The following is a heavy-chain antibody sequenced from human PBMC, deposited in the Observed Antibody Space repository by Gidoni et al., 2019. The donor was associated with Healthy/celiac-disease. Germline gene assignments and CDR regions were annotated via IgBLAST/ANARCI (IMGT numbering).Heavy chain of an antibody. Sequence: EVQPVQSGAEVKKPGESLGISWKGSGYSFTRYWISWVRQMPGKGLEWMGRIDPSDSYTNYSPSFQGHVTISADKSISTAYLQWSSLKASDTAMYYCARLVGATSPYYYYGMDVWGQGTTVTVSS. CDR3: ARLVGATSPYYYYGMDV. V-gene: IGHV5-10-1*03. CDR1: GYSFTRYW. J-gene: IGHJ6*02. CDR2: IDPSDSYT. D-gene: IGHD1-26*01.